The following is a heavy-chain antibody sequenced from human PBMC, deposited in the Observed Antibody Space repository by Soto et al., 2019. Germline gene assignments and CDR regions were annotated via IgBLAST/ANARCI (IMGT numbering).Heavy chain of an antibody. J-gene: IGHJ4*02. Sequence: QVQLVESGGGVVQPGRSLTLSCAASGFTFSSYVIHWVRQTPDKGLEWVAFISRDGSKTYYADSVKGRFTISRDNSXNTLSLELNSMRAEATAVYYCARDDEGGSDCDLGYWGQGTLVTVSS. V-gene: IGHV3-30-3*01. CDR1: GFTFSSYV. D-gene: IGHD3-10*01. CDR3: ARDDEGGSDCDLGY. CDR2: ISRDGSKT.